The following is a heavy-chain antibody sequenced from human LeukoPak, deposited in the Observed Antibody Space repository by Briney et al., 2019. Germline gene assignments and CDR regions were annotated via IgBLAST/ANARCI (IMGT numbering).Heavy chain of an antibody. J-gene: IGHJ4*02. V-gene: IGHV3-7*01. CDR3: ARDLSGGSQGNY. CDR1: GFTFSTYW. D-gene: IGHD2-15*01. Sequence: GGSLRLSCAASGFTFSTYWITWVRQAPGKGLAWVANIKEDGGEKYYVDSVKGRFTISRDNAKNSVSLQMNSLRVEDTAVYYCARDLSGGSQGNYWGQGTLVTVSS. CDR2: IKEDGGEK.